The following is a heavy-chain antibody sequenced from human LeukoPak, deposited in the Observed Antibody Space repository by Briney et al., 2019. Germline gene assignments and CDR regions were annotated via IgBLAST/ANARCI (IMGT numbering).Heavy chain of an antibody. CDR1: GGSFSDYY. Sequence: SETLSLTCAVYGGSFSDYYWSWIRQPPGKGLEWIGEINHSGSSNYNPSLKSQVTISVDTSKNQFSLKLSSVAAADTAVYYCAQGHDYGDYLNWFDPWGQGTLVTVSS. J-gene: IGHJ5*02. D-gene: IGHD4-17*01. CDR3: AQGHDYGDYLNWFDP. CDR2: INHSGSS. V-gene: IGHV4-34*01.